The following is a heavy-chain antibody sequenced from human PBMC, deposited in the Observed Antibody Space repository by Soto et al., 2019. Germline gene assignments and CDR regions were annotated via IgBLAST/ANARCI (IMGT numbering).Heavy chain of an antibody. CDR3: ARGSPTTVTTWFDP. Sequence: QLQLVQSGAEVKKPGSSVKVSCKASGGTFSNFAIKWVRQAPGQGLEWMGGIIPVFGKAKYAQKFQGRVQFTADESTSTAYMEVNSLTSEDTAVYYCARGSPTTVTTWFDPWGQGTLVTVSS. J-gene: IGHJ5*02. CDR1: GGTFSNFA. V-gene: IGHV1-69*01. CDR2: IIPVFGKA. D-gene: IGHD4-17*01.